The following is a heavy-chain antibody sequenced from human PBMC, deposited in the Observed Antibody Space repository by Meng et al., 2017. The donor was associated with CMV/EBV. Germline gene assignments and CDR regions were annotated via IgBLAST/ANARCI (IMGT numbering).Heavy chain of an antibody. V-gene: IGHV3-21*01. CDR2: ISSSSSYI. CDR3: AREEYSHGLEYYYYGMDV. Sequence: GESLKISCAASGFTFSSYSMNWVRQAPGTGLEWVSSISSSSSYIYYADSVKGRCTISRDNAKNSLYLQMNSLRAEDTAVYYCAREEYSHGLEYYYYGMDVWGQGTTVTVSS. D-gene: IGHD5-18*01. CDR1: GFTFSSYS. J-gene: IGHJ6*02.